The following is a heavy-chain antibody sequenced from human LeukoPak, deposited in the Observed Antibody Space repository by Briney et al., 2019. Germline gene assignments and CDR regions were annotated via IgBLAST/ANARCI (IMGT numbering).Heavy chain of an antibody. CDR3: AKAPDSTGYYFQDY. V-gene: IGHV3-30*18. J-gene: IGHJ4*02. CDR1: GFTFSSSG. CDR2: MSYDGSNK. D-gene: IGHD3-22*01. Sequence: GGSLRLSCAASGFTFSSSGMHWVRQAPGKGLEWVAGMSYDGSNKYYADSVKDRFTISRDNSENTLYLQMNSPRAEDTAVYYCAKAPDSTGYYFQDYWGRGTLVTVSS.